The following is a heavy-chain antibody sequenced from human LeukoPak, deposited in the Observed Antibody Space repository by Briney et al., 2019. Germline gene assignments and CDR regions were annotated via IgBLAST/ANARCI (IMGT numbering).Heavy chain of an antibody. V-gene: IGHV3-48*01. Sequence: GESLRLSCASSGFTFSAYHMNWVRQAPGKGLEWISFISSDSGTLYYADSVKGRFTISRDNAKNSLYLQMNSLRAEDTAVYYCARELYDDGESWFDPWGQGTLVTVSS. CDR1: GFTFSAYH. J-gene: IGHJ5*02. CDR2: ISSDSGTL. D-gene: IGHD4-17*01. CDR3: ARELYDDGESWFDP.